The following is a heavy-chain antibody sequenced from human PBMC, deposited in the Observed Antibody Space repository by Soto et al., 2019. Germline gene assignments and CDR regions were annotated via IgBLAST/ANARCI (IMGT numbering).Heavy chain of an antibody. J-gene: IGHJ4*02. Sequence: GASVKVSCKASGYTFTSYGICWVRQAPGQGLEWMGWISAYNGNTNYAQKLQGRVTITRDTSASTAYMELSSLRSEDTAVYYCARAPGAAIDYWGQGTLVTVSS. CDR2: ISAYNGNT. CDR1: GYTFTSYG. CDR3: ARAPGAAIDY. V-gene: IGHV1-18*01.